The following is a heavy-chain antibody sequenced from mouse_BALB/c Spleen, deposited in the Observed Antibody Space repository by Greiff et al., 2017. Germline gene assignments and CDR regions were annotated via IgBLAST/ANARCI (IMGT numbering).Heavy chain of an antibody. CDR1: GFTFSSYA. Sequence: EVHLVESGGGLVKPGGSLKLSCAASGFTFSSYAMSWVRQSPEKRLEWVAEISSGGSYTYYPDTVTGRFTISSDNAKNTLYLEMSSLRSEDTAMYYCARDPRQLGPGAMDYWGQGTSVTVSS. CDR2: ISSGGSYT. CDR3: ARDPRQLGPGAMDY. J-gene: IGHJ4*01. V-gene: IGHV5-9-4*01. D-gene: IGHD3-2*01.